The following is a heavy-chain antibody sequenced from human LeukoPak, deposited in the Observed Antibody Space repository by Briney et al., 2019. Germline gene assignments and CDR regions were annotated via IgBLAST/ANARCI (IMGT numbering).Heavy chain of an antibody. CDR3: ARVSPDYGGNTGGDY. CDR1: GGSISSGGYY. V-gene: IGHV4-31*03. D-gene: IGHD4-23*01. Sequence: SETLSLTCTVSGGSISSGGYYWSWIRQHPGKGLEWIGYIYYSGSTYYNPSLKSRVTISVDTSKNQFSLKLSSVTAADTAVYYCARVSPDYGGNTGGDYWGQGALVTISS. J-gene: IGHJ4*02. CDR2: IYYSGST.